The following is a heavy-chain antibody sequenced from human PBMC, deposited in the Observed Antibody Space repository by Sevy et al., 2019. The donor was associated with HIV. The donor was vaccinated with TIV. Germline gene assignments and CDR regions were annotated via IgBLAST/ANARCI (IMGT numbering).Heavy chain of an antibody. J-gene: IGHJ6*02. CDR3: ARPNSMASYTLDV. D-gene: IGHD3-10*01. CDR2: IYYTGTT. V-gene: IGHV4-39*01. Sequence: SETLSLTCTVSGGSISSSSYYWAWICQSPGKGLEWIGSIYYTGTTHSNPSLKSRVTISKDISKNQFFLRLRSVTAADTAMYFCARPNSMASYTLDVWGQGTTVTVSS. CDR1: GGSISSSSYY.